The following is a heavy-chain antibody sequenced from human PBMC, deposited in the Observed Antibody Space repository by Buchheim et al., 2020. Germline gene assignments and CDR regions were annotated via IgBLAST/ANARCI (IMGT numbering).Heavy chain of an antibody. CDR1: GDSISSYY. CDR2: IHHTGSA. Sequence: QVQLQESGAGLVKPSETLSLTCSVSGDSISSYYWAWIRQPPGKGLEYIGFIHHTGSANYNPSLKSRVTMSVDTSKNQFSLTLTSMTAADTAVYYCARGSGTTGIDSWGQGTL. V-gene: IGHV4-59*01. CDR3: ARGSGTTGIDS. J-gene: IGHJ4*02. D-gene: IGHD1-7*01.